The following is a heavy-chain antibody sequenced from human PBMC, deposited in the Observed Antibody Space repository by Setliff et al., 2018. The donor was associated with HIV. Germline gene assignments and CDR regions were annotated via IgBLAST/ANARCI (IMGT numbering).Heavy chain of an antibody. V-gene: IGHV4-4*07. CDR2: IDSSGTT. CDR1: GGSISSYY. D-gene: IGHD6-19*01. CDR3: ARSPRIGVAGEFEY. J-gene: IGHJ4*02. Sequence: PSETLSLTCTVSGGSISSYYWSWIRQSAGRGLEWIGRIDSSGTTDYKPSLKGRVTISVDTSKNQFSLKVNSVTAADTAVYYCARSPRIGVAGEFEYWGQGTLVTVSS.